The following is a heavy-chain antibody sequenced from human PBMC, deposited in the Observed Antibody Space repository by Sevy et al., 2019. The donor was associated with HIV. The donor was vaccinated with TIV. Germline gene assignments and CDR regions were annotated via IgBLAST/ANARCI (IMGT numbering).Heavy chain of an antibody. CDR2: INSDGKIA. CDR3: TIGSASTAQH. D-gene: IGHD2-2*01. V-gene: IGHV3-74*01. Sequence: GGSLRLSCAASGFTSGSFWMHWVRQTPGKGLIWVSHINSDGKIADYADSVKGRFTVSRDSAKNTQHLQMTSLGDEDSALYYCTIGSASTAQHWGQGILVTVSS. J-gene: IGHJ4*02. CDR1: GFTSGSFW.